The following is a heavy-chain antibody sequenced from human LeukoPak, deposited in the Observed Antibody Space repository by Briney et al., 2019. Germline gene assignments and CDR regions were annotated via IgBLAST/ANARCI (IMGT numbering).Heavy chain of an antibody. V-gene: IGHV3-30*18. CDR2: ISYDGSNK. CDR1: GFIFDTHD. Sequence: GGSLRLSCGASGFIFDTHDMHWVRQAPGKGLEWVAVISYDGSNKYYADSVKGRFTISRDNSKNTLYLQMNSLRAEDTAVYYCAKEPAFAVTLDYWGQGTLVTVSS. J-gene: IGHJ4*02. D-gene: IGHD4-17*01. CDR3: AKEPAFAVTLDY.